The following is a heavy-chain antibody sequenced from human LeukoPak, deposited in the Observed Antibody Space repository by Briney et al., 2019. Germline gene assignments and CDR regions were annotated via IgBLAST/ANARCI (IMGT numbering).Heavy chain of an antibody. CDR1: GGSISSSSYY. CDR2: IYYSGST. Sequence: SETLSLTCTVAGGSISSSSYYWSWIRQPPGKGLEWIGYIYYSGSTNYNPSLKSRVTISVDTSKPQFSLKLSSVTAADTAVYYCARAGRLPHWFDPWGQGPLVTVSS. J-gene: IGHJ5*02. CDR3: ARAGRLPHWFDP. V-gene: IGHV4-61*01. D-gene: IGHD2-15*01.